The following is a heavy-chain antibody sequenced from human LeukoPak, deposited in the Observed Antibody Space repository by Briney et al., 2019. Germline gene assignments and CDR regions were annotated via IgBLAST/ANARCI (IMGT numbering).Heavy chain of an antibody. V-gene: IGHV4-61*02. CDR3: ARDALRWLQLED. CDR1: GGSISSGSYY. J-gene: IGHJ4*02. CDR2: IYTSGST. Sequence: SETLSLTCTVSGGSISSGSYYWSWIRQPAGKGLEWIGRIYTSGSTNYNPSLKSRVTISVDTSKNQFSLKLSSVTAADTAVYYCARDALRWLQLEDWGQGTLVTVSS. D-gene: IGHD5-24*01.